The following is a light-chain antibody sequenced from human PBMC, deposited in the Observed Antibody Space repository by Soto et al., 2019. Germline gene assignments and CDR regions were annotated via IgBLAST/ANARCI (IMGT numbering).Light chain of an antibody. CDR3: QLYGSSSWT. Sequence: EIVMTQSPATLSVSPGERATLSCRASQSVSSNLAWYQQKPGQAPSLLIYGASIRATGIPDRFSGSESGTDFTLTISRLESDDFAVYYCQLYGSSSWTFGQGTKVDIK. CDR1: QSVSSN. V-gene: IGKV3-20*01. CDR2: GAS. J-gene: IGKJ1*01.